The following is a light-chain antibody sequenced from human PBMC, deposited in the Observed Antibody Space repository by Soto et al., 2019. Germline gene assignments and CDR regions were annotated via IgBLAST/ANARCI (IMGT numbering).Light chain of an antibody. V-gene: IGKV3-15*01. J-gene: IGKJ1*01. Sequence: EFVLTQSPCTLSLSPGERATLSCRASQTVRNNYLAWYQQKPGQAPRLLIHGATTRATGIPARFSGSGSGTEFTLTISSLQSEDFAVYYCQQYNNWPRTFGQGTKVDIK. CDR1: QTVRNN. CDR2: GAT. CDR3: QQYNNWPRT.